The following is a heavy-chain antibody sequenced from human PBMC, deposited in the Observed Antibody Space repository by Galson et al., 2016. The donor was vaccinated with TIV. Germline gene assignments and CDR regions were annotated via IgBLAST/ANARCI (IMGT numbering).Heavy chain of an antibody. D-gene: IGHD3-22*01. CDR3: ARDDGSTSGSDF. CDR2: INPNSGGT. CDR1: GYTFTGQY. Sequence: SVKVSCKASGYTFTGQYMHWVRQAPGQGLEWMGWINPNSGGTNYEQKFQGRVTMTRDTSITTAYMELSRLRSDDTAVYYWARDDGSTSGSDFWGQGTLVSVSS. J-gene: IGHJ4*02. V-gene: IGHV1-2*02.